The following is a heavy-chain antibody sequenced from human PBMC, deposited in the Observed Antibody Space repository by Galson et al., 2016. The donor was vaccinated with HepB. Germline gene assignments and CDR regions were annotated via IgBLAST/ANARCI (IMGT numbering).Heavy chain of an antibody. CDR2: ITGSGGTT. V-gene: IGHV3-23*01. CDR3: AKHRDPGGSSP. CDR1: GFTFSSHA. J-gene: IGHJ5*02. Sequence: SLRLSCAASGFTFSSHAMSWVRQAPGKGLEWVSSITGSGGTTYYTDSVKGRFSISRDNSKNTLHLQMNSLRAEDTAVYYCAKHRDPGGSSPWGQGTLVTDSS. D-gene: IGHD2-15*01.